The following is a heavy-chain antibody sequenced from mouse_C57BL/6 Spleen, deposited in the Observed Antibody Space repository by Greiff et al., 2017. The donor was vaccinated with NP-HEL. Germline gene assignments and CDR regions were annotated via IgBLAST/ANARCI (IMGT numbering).Heavy chain of an antibody. CDR2: NHPNSGST. CDR3: AREAVTTVVGAFDY. CDR1: GYTFTSYW. J-gene: IGHJ2*01. Sequence: QVQLQQPGAELVKPGASVKLSCKASGYTFTSYWMHWVKQRPGQGLEWIGMNHPNSGSTNYNEKFKSKATLTVDKSSSTAYMQLSSLTSEDSAVYYCAREAVTTVVGAFDYWGQGTTLTVSS. D-gene: IGHD1-1*01. V-gene: IGHV1-64*01.